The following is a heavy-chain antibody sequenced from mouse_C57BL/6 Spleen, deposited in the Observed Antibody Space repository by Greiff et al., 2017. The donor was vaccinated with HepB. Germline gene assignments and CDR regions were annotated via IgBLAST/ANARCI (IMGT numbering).Heavy chain of an antibody. Sequence: DVKLQESGPGLVKPSQSLSLTCSVTGYSITSGYYWNWIRQFPGNKLEWMAYISYDGSNNYNPSLKNRISITRDTSKNQFFLKLNSVTTEDTATYYCARAYYSNYYDYWGQGTTLTVSS. J-gene: IGHJ2*01. V-gene: IGHV3-6*01. CDR2: ISYDGSN. CDR3: ARAYYSNYYDY. D-gene: IGHD2-5*01. CDR1: GYSITSGYY.